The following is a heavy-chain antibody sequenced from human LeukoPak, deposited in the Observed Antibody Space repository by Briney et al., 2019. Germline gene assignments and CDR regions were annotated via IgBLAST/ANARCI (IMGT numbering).Heavy chain of an antibody. J-gene: IGHJ4*02. CDR2: IYSGGST. Sequence: GGSLRLSCAASGFTFSNAWMSWVRQAPGKGLEWVSVIYSGGSTYYADSVKGRFTISRDNSKNTLYLQMNSLRAEDTAVYYCARGPDYWGQGTLVTVSS. CDR1: GFTFSNAW. CDR3: ARGPDY. V-gene: IGHV3-53*01.